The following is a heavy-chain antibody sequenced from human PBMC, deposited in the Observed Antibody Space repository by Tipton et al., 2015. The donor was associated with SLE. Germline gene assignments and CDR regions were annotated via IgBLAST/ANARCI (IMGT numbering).Heavy chain of an antibody. CDR2: IYYSGST. J-gene: IGHJ4*02. V-gene: IGHV4-59*08. CDR3: ARHDVSGTGTKGFDY. CDR1: GASINSHY. D-gene: IGHD1-1*01. Sequence: TLSLTCTVSGASINSHYWSWFRQPPGKGLDWIGYIYYSGSTTYNPSLQSRVTISVDTSKMQFSLRLTSVTAADSAIYFCARHDVSGTGTKGFDYWGQGKPVTVSS.